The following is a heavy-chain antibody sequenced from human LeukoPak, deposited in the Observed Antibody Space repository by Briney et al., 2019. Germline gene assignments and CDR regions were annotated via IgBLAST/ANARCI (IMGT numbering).Heavy chain of an antibody. Sequence: SQTLSLTCTVSGGSISSGGYYWSWIRQHPGKGLEWIGYIYYSGSTYYNPSLKSRVTISVDTSKNQFSLKLSSVTAADTAVYYCARADTYYYGSGSYHLDYWGQGTLVTVSS. CDR2: IYYSGST. CDR1: GGSISSGGYY. J-gene: IGHJ4*02. V-gene: IGHV4-31*03. CDR3: ARADTYYYGSGSYHLDY. D-gene: IGHD3-10*01.